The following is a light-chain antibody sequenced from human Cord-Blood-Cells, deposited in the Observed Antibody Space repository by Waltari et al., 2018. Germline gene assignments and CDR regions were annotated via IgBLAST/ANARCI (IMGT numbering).Light chain of an antibody. CDR2: WGS. V-gene: IGKV2-28*01. CDR3: MQALQTPLT. Sequence: DLVMTPFPFSLPVIPGEPAPISCRSSQSLLHSNGYNYLDWYLQKPGQSPQLLIYWGSNRASGVPDRFSGSGSGTDFTLKISRVEAEDVGVYYCMQALQTPLTFGGGTKVEIK. J-gene: IGKJ4*01. CDR1: QSLLHSNGYNY.